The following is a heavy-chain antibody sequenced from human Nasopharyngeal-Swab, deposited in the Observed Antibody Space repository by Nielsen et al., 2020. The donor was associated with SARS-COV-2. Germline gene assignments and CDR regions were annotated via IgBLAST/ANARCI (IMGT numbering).Heavy chain of an antibody. Sequence: GEALKISCTASGFTFSSYSMNWVRQAPGKGLEWASSISSSSSYIYYADSVKGRFTISRDNAKDTLYLQMNSLRAEDTAVYYCARDKVVVVPAAIYYYGMDVWGQGTTVTVSS. CDR3: ARDKVVVVPAAIYYYGMDV. D-gene: IGHD2-2*01. CDR2: ISSSSSYI. V-gene: IGHV3-21*01. J-gene: IGHJ6*02. CDR1: GFTFSSYS.